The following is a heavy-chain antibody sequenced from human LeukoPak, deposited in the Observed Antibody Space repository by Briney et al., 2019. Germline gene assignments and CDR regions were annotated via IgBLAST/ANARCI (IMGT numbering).Heavy chain of an antibody. V-gene: IGHV3-21*01. CDR1: GFTFSSYS. D-gene: IGHD5-24*01. CDR2: ISSSSSYI. Sequence: GGSLRLSCAASGFTFSSYSMNWVRQAPGKGLEWVSSISSSSSYIYYADSVKGRFTISRDNAKNPLYLQMNSLRAEDTAVYYCARVGQRWLQFDYYYMDVWGKGTTVTVSS. J-gene: IGHJ6*03. CDR3: ARVGQRWLQFDYYYMDV.